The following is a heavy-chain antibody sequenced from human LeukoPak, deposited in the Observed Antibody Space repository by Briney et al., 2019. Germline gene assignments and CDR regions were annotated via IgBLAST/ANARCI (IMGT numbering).Heavy chain of an antibody. V-gene: IGHV3-23*01. CDR2: ISRSGGST. J-gene: IGHJ4*02. D-gene: IGHD3-22*01. CDR3: ANLRWYYYDSSGFNNDY. CDR1: GFTFSSYA. Sequence: GGSLRLSCAASGFTFSSYAMSWVRQAPGKGLECVSGISRSGGSTYYADSVKGRFTISRDNSKNTLYLQMNSLRAEDTAVYYCANLRWYYYDSSGFNNDYWGQGTLVTVSS.